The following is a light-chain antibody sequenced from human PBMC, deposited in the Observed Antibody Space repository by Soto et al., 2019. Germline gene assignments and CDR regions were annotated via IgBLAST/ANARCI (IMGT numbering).Light chain of an antibody. CDR3: QQYGSSPRT. V-gene: IGKV1-5*01. J-gene: IGKJ1*01. Sequence: DIQMTQSPSTLSASVGDRVTITCRASQSVSNWLAWYQQKPGEAPKLLIYDASTLESGVPSRFTGGGSETEFTLTISSLQPDDFATYYCQQYGSSPRTFGQGTKVEV. CDR1: QSVSNW. CDR2: DAS.